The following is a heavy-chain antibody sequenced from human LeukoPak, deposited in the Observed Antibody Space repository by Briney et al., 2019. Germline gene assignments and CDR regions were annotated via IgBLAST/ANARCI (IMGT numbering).Heavy chain of an antibody. J-gene: IGHJ4*02. CDR2: ISSSSSYT. CDR3: ARVGSSGWRYFDY. Sequence: GGPLRLFCAASGFTLSDYYMSWIRQAPGKGLEWVSYISSSSSYTNYADSVKGRFTISRDNAKNSLYLQMNSLRAEDTAVYYCARVGSSGWRYFDYWGQGTLVTVSS. D-gene: IGHD6-19*01. V-gene: IGHV3-11*06. CDR1: GFTLSDYY.